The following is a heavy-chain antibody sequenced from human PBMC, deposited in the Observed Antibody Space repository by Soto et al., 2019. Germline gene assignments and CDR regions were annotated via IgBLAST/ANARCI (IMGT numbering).Heavy chain of an antibody. V-gene: IGHV1-18*01. J-gene: IGHJ4*02. D-gene: IGHD3-22*01. Sequence: GASVKVSCKASGYTFTSYGISWVRQAPGQGLEWMGWISGYNGNTNHAQKLQGRVTMTTDTSTSTAYMELRSLRSDDTAVYYCARDHDTGGYYRYYFDYWGQGTLVTVSS. CDR1: GYTFTSYG. CDR2: ISGYNGNT. CDR3: ARDHDTGGYYRYYFDY.